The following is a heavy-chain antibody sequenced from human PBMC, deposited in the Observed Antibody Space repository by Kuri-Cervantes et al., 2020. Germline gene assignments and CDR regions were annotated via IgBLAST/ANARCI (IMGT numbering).Heavy chain of an antibody. J-gene: IGHJ6*02. D-gene: IGHD5-24*01. CDR2: IYSGGTT. Sequence: GESLKISCAASGFTVSSNYMSWVRQAPGKGLEWLSVIYSGGTTYSADSVKGRFTISRDNSKSTLYLQMNSLRAEDTAVYYCASGRRDGYSFYYYYAMDVWGQGTTVTVSS. CDR3: ASGRRDGYSFYYYYAMDV. CDR1: GFTVSSNY. V-gene: IGHV3-66*01.